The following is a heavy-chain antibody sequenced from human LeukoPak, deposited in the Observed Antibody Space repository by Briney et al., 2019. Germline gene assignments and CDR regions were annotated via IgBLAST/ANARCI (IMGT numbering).Heavy chain of an antibody. CDR2: INPNSGGT. J-gene: IGHJ6*03. CDR1: GYTFTGYY. Sequence: ASVKVSCKASGYTFTGYYMHWVRQAPGQGLEWMGWINPNSGGTNYAQKFQGRVTMTRDTSISTAYMELSRLRSDDTAVYYCARCPNYYYYMDVWGKGTTVTVSS. CDR3: ARCPNYYYYMDV. V-gene: IGHV1-2*02.